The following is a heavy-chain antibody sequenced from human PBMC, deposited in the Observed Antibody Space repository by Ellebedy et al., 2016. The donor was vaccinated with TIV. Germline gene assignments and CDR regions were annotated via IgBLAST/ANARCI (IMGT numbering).Heavy chain of an antibody. CDR2: INSDGSRS. Sequence: GESLKISCAASGFAFSSSWMHWVRQAPGKGLVWVSYINSDGSRSNYADSVKGRFTISRDNAKNTLYLQLNSLRAEDTAVYYCATLTLAGPDRWGQGTLVTVSS. D-gene: IGHD2-15*01. CDR3: ATLTLAGPDR. V-gene: IGHV3-74*01. CDR1: GFAFSSSW. J-gene: IGHJ5*02.